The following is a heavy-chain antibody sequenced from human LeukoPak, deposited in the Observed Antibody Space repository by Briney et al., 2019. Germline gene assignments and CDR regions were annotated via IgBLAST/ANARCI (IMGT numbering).Heavy chain of an antibody. CDR3: ARALAGTGPRSPWFDP. D-gene: IGHD6-13*01. Sequence: SETLSLTCTVSGGSLSSYYWSWIRQPPGKGLEWIGYIYYSGSTNYNPSLKSRVTISVDTSKNQFSLKLSSVTAADTAVYYCARALAGTGPRSPWFDPWGQGTLVTVSS. CDR2: IYYSGST. J-gene: IGHJ5*02. CDR1: GGSLSSYY. V-gene: IGHV4-59*01.